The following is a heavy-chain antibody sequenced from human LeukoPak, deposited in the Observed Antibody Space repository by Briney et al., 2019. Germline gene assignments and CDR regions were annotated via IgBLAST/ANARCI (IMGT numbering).Heavy chain of an antibody. Sequence: GASVKVSCKASVYTFTGYYMHWVRQAPGQGLEWMGRINPNSGGTNYEQKFQGRVTMTRDTSISTAYMELSRLRSDDTAVYYCARVARCSGGSCYPLSQFDYWGQGTLVTVSS. D-gene: IGHD2-15*01. J-gene: IGHJ4*02. CDR1: VYTFTGYY. CDR3: ARVARCSGGSCYPLSQFDY. CDR2: INPNSGGT. V-gene: IGHV1-2*06.